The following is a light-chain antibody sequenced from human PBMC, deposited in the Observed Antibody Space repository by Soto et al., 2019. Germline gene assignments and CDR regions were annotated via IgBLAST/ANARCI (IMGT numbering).Light chain of an antibody. J-gene: IGKJ2*01. V-gene: IGKV3-11*01. CDR3: QQRTDWPPVYT. CDR2: DVS. Sequence: PGDRATLSCRPSQSVSSFLAWYQQKPGQPPRLLIYDVSNRAAGIPARFSGSGSGTDFTLTISSLEPEDFAVYYCQQRTDWPPVYTFGQGTKLEIK. CDR1: QSVSSF.